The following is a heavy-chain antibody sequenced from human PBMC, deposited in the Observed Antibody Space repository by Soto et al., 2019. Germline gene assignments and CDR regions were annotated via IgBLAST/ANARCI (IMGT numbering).Heavy chain of an antibody. CDR3: ARGPGMGLLGNWFDP. CDR1: GYTFTSYD. J-gene: IGHJ5*02. Sequence: ASVKVSCKASGYTFTSYDINWVRQATGQGLEWMGWMNPNSGNTGYAQKFQGRVTMTRITSISTAYMELSSLRSVDTAVYYCARGPGMGLLGNWFDPWGQGTLVTVSS. V-gene: IGHV1-8*01. CDR2: MNPNSGNT. D-gene: IGHD3-22*01.